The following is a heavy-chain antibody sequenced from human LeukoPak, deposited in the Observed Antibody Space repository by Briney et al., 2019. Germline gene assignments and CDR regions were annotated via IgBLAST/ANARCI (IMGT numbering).Heavy chain of an antibody. CDR1: GGSISSSSYY. V-gene: IGHV4-39*07. CDR3: ARGIYGMDV. Sequence: PSETLSLTCTVSGGSISSSSYYWGWIRQPPGRGLEWIGTIYYSGSTYYNPSLKSRVTISVDTSKNQFSLKLSSVTAADTAVYYCARGIYGMDVWGQGTTVTVSS. J-gene: IGHJ6*02. CDR2: IYYSGST.